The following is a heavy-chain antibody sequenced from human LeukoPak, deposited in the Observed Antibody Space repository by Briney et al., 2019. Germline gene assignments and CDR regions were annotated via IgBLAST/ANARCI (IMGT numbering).Heavy chain of an antibody. V-gene: IGHV3-21*04. CDR3: AKDRGAPIPLDAFDI. J-gene: IGHJ3*02. CDR1: GFTFSSYS. D-gene: IGHD3-16*01. Sequence: GGSLRLSCAASGFTFSSYSMNWVRQAPGKGLEWVSSISSSSSYIYYADSVKGRFTISRDNAKNSLYLQMNSLRAEDTAVYYCAKDRGAPIPLDAFDIWGQGTMVTVSS. CDR2: ISSSSSYI.